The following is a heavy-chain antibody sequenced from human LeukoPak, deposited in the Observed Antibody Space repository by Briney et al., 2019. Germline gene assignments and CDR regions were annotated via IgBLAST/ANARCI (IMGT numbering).Heavy chain of an antibody. D-gene: IGHD1-26*01. CDR3: ARRPDSGSYKNFDY. CDR2: INHSGGP. J-gene: IGHJ4*01. CDR1: GFTFSNAW. V-gene: IGHV4-34*01. Sequence: GSLRLSCAASGFTFSNAWMSWVRQPPGKGLEWIGEINHSGGPNYNPSLKSRVTISVDTSKNQFSLKLSSVTAADAAVYYCARRPDSGSYKNFDYWGHGTRVTVSS.